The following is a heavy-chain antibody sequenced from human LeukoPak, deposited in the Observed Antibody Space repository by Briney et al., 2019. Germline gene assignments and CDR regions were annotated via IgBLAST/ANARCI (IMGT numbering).Heavy chain of an antibody. CDR3: ARAYRPRGYYFDY. CDR1: GGSISSGGYY. J-gene: IGHJ4*02. V-gene: IGHV4-31*03. Sequence: SETLSLTCTVSGGSISSGGYYWSWIRQHPGKGLEWIGYIYYSGSTYYNPSLKSRVTISVDTSKNQFSLKLSSVTAADTAVYYCARAYRPRGYYFDYWGQGTLVTVPS. D-gene: IGHD3-10*01. CDR2: IYYSGST.